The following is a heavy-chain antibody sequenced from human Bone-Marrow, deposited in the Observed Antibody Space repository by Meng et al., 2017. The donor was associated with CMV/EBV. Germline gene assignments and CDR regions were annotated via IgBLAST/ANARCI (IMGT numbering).Heavy chain of an antibody. CDR1: GFSFSRYW. J-gene: IGHJ4*02. CDR2: LNADGSGT. CDR3: ARAEAPQN. V-gene: IGHV3-74*01. Sequence: GESLKISCAASGFSFSRYWMHWVRQVPGKGLVWVSRLNADGSGTNHAGPVKGRFTISRDNAKNSLYLQMNSLRAEDTAVYYCARAEAPQNWGQGTLVTVSS.